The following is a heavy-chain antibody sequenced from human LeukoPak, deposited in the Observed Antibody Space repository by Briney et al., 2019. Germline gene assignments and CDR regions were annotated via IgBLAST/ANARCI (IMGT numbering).Heavy chain of an antibody. Sequence: PSETLSLTCTVSGGSISSSSYYWGWIRQPPGKGLEWIGSIYYSGSTNYNPSLKSRVTISVDTSKNQFSLKLSSVTAADTAVYYCARGNRLVRMEWLLRSWFDPWGQGTLVTVSS. J-gene: IGHJ5*02. D-gene: IGHD3-3*01. V-gene: IGHV4-39*07. CDR3: ARGNRLVRMEWLLRSWFDP. CDR2: IYYSGST. CDR1: GGSISSSSYY.